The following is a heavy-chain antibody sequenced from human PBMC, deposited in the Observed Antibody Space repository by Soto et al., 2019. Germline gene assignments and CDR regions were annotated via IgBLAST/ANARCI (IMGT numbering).Heavy chain of an antibody. CDR2: ISGTGVSS. D-gene: IGHD6-19*01. J-gene: IGHJ4*02. V-gene: IGHV3-23*01. CDR3: AKPRLVAGLIKYVDFAS. Sequence: VQLLESGGGLVQPGGSLRLACEVSGFTFSSYAMSWARQSPGKGLEWVAVISGTGVSSQYADSVKGRFTISRDNSKNTLTLQMNSLRAEDTAVYYCAKPRLVAGLIKYVDFASWGQGTLVTVSS. CDR1: GFTFSSYA.